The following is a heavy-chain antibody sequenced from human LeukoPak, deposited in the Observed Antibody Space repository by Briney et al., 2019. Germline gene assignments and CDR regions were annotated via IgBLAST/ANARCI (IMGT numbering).Heavy chain of an antibody. CDR2: INHSGST. J-gene: IGHJ4*02. V-gene: IGHV4-34*01. CDR3: ARRGTAMAKNLDY. CDR1: GGPFSGYY. Sequence: SETLSLTCAVYGGPFSGYYWSWIRQPPGKGLEWIGEINHSGSTNYNPSLKSRVTISVDTSKNQFSLKLSSVTAADTAVYYCARRGTAMAKNLDYWGQGTLVTVSS. D-gene: IGHD5-18*01.